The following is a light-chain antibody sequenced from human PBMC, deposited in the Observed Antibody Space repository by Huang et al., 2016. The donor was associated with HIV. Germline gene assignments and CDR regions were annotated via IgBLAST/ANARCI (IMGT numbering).Light chain of an antibody. J-gene: IGKJ1*01. V-gene: IGKV1-NL1*01. Sequence: DIQMTQSPSSLSAFVGDTVTITCRASQGISNSVAWYQQKPGKDPKLLLYSTSRLESGVPSRVRGGGSGTDYTLTINSLQPDDFATYYCQQYYTSPTFGQGSKVEIK. CDR3: QQYYTSPT. CDR2: STS. CDR1: QGISNS.